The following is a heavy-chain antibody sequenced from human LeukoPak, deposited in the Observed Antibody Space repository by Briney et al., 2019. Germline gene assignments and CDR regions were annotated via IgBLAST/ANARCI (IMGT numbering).Heavy chain of an antibody. J-gene: IGHJ4*02. D-gene: IGHD1-26*01. CDR3: AKDLKWDLTDGFDY. CDR2: ISYDVSNK. Sequence: PGGSLRLSCAASGFPFSSYEMNWVRQAPGKGLEWVALISYDVSNKYYADSVKGRFTISRDNSKNTLYLQMNSLRAEDTAVYYCAKDLKWDLTDGFDYWGQGTLVTVSS. CDR1: GFPFSSYE. V-gene: IGHV3-30*18.